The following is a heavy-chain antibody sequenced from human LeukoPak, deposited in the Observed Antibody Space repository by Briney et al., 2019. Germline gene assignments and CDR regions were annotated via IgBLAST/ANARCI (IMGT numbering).Heavy chain of an antibody. CDR3: ARDERYYDSSGYPHWYFDL. CDR2: IYNGGST. J-gene: IGHJ2*01. D-gene: IGHD3-22*01. CDR1: GFTVSSNY. Sequence: GGSLRLSCAASGFTVSSNYMSWVRQAPGKGLEWVSLIYNGGSTYYADSVKGGVTISRDNSKNTLYLQINSLRAEDTAVYYCARDERYYDSSGYPHWYFDLWGRGTLVTVSS. V-gene: IGHV3-53*01.